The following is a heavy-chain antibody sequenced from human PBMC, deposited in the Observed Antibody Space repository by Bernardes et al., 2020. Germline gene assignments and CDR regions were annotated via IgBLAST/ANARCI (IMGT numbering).Heavy chain of an antibody. CDR2: ISFVVIKK. Sequence: GGSLRLSCSASGFPFISFAMPWFLQPPAKGLEWVAFISFVVIKKYYADSVKGRFTISRDNSKNTLYLQMNSLRAEDTAVYYCAKDITGYSSGWYGDDYWGQGNMVTVSS. V-gene: IGHV3-30*18. D-gene: IGHD6-19*01. CDR1: GFPFISFA. J-gene: IGHJ4*02. CDR3: AKDITGYSSGWYGDDY.